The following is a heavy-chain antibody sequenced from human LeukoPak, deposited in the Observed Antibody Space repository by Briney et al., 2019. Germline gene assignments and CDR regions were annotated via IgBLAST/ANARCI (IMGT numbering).Heavy chain of an antibody. Sequence: GGSLRLSCAAYGFTFDDYAMHWVRQASGKGLEWVSLISGDGGSTYYADSVKGRFTISRDNSKNSLYLQMNSLRTEDTALYYCAKDYYDILTGPFDYWGQGTLVTVSS. J-gene: IGHJ4*02. CDR2: ISGDGGST. D-gene: IGHD3-9*01. CDR3: AKDYYDILTGPFDY. CDR1: GFTFDDYA. V-gene: IGHV3-43*02.